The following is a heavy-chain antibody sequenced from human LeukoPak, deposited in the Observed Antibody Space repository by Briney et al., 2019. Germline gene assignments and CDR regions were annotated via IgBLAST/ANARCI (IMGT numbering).Heavy chain of an antibody. CDR1: GFTFSSYS. V-gene: IGHV3-48*04. J-gene: IGHJ6*02. Sequence: GGSLRLSCAASGFTFSSYSMNWVRQAPGKGLEWVSYISSSSSTIYYADSVKGRFTISRDNAKNSLYLQMNSLRVEDTAVYYCARVTPYYYGMDVWGQGTTVTVSS. CDR2: ISSSSSTI. CDR3: ARVTPYYYGMDV.